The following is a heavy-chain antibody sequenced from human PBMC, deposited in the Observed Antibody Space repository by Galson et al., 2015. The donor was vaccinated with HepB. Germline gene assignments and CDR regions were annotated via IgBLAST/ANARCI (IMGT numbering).Heavy chain of an antibody. D-gene: IGHD3-3*01. CDR1: GYTFTGYY. CDR2: INPNSGGT. J-gene: IGHJ6*02. V-gene: IGHV1-2*04. Sequence: SVKVSCKASGYTFTGYYMHWVRQAPGQGLEWMGWINPNSGGTNYAQKFQGWVTMTRDTSISTAYMELSRLRSDDTAVYYCARDMAYYDFWSGYYPYYYYYGMDVWGQGTTVTVSS. CDR3: ARDMAYYDFWSGYYPYYYYYGMDV.